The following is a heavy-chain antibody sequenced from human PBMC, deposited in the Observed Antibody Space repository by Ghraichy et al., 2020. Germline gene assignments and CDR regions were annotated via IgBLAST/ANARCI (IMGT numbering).Heavy chain of an antibody. CDR3: AKVGYPSWYFDL. J-gene: IGHJ2*01. CDR2: ISGSGDGT. Sequence: GGSLRLSCAASGFTFATYDMSWFRQAPGKGLEWVSAISGSGDGTTYADSVKGRFTISRDKPKNTLFLQMNSLRAEDTAKYYCAKVGYPSWYFDLWGRGTLVTVSS. D-gene: IGHD5-12*01. CDR1: GFTFATYD. V-gene: IGHV3-23*01.